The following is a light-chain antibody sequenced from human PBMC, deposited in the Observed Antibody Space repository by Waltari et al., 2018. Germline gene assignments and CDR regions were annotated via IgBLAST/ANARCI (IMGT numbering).Light chain of an antibody. CDR2: GAY. Sequence: EIVLTPSPGPLSLSPGERAPLSCRASQSVSSNYLAWYQRTPGQAPRPLIYGAYSRATGIPDRFIGSGTGTDFTLTISRLEPEDFAVFYCQQYGDMYSFGQGTRLEIK. CDR3: QQYGDMYS. CDR1: QSVSSNY. V-gene: IGKV3-20*01. J-gene: IGKJ2*03.